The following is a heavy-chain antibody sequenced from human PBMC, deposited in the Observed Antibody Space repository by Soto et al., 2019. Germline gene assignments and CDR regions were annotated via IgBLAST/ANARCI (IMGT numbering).Heavy chain of an antibody. V-gene: IGHV1-69*06. Sequence: QVQLVQSGAEVKRPGSSVKVSCKASGGTFSSYAISWVRQAPGQGLEWMGGIIPIFGTANYAQKFQGRVTITADKSTSTAYMELSSLRSEDTAVYYCARNGGSSARIVGYSSGWYLGTSDYWGQGTLVTVSS. CDR3: ARNGGSSARIVGYSSGWYLGTSDY. CDR2: IIPIFGTA. J-gene: IGHJ4*02. D-gene: IGHD6-19*01. CDR1: GGTFSSYA.